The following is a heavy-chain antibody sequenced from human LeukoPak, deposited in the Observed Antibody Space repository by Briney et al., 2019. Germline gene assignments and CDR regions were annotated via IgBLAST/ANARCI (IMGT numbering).Heavy chain of an antibody. Sequence: GASVKVSCKASGYTFTSYGISWVRQAPGQGLEWMGWISAYNGNTNYAQKLQGRVTMATDTSTSTAYMELRGLRSDDTAVYYCAREYCSSTSCTRPRYDYWGQGTLVTVSS. CDR1: GYTFTSYG. V-gene: IGHV1-18*04. J-gene: IGHJ4*02. CDR3: AREYCSSTSCTRPRYDY. CDR2: ISAYNGNT. D-gene: IGHD2-2*01.